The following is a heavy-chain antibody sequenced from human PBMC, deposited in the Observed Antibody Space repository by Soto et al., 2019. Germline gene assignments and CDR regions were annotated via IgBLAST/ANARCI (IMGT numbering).Heavy chain of an antibody. V-gene: IGHV1-69*06. CDR2: IIPISGAA. CDR1: GGTFSNYV. Sequence: SVKVSCKASGGTFSNYVVNWVRQAPGQGLEWMGRIIPISGAANYAQKFQGRVTITADKSTSTSYMELSSLRSEDTAAYYCARDMTRTVVPYFDFWGQGTLVTVSS. CDR3: ARDMTRTVVPYFDF. D-gene: IGHD1-7*01. J-gene: IGHJ4*02.